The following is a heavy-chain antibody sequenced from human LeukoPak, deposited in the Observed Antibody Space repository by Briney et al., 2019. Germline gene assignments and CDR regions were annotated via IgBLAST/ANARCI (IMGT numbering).Heavy chain of an antibody. CDR2: IYPGDSNT. CDR3: ARRYSTDSIDS. Sequence: GESLKISCKGSGYSFTDYWIGWVRQMPGKGLEWMGIIYPGDSNTRYSQSFQGQVTISADKSISTAYLQRSSLKASDTAMYYCARRYSTDSIDSWGQGTLVTVSS. J-gene: IGHJ4*02. V-gene: IGHV5-51*01. CDR1: GYSFTDYW. D-gene: IGHD6-13*01.